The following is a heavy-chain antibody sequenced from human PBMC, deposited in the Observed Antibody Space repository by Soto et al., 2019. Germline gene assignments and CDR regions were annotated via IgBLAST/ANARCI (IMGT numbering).Heavy chain of an antibody. Sequence: QVQLVQSGPEVKNPGASVRVSCVASGYAFTSYGVNWVRQAPGQGLEWMGWIAPHSGRTTYLPKFQGRVTMTADVSTNTAYIELRSLKSDDTSIYFSARAATGSYHSAYWGQGTVVTVSS. V-gene: IGHV1-18*04. CDR1: GYAFTSYG. CDR2: IAPHSGRT. D-gene: IGHD3-10*01. CDR3: ARAATGSYHSAY. J-gene: IGHJ4*02.